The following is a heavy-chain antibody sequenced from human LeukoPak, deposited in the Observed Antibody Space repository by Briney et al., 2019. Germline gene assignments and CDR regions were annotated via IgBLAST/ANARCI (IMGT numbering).Heavy chain of an antibody. CDR2: IYYSGST. Sequence: PSGTLSLTCTVPGGSISGRYWSWIRQPPGKGLEYIGYIYYSGSTNSNPSHKSRVTISVDTSKNQFSLKLSSVTAADTAVYYCARGHMGLDYWGQGTLVTVPS. CDR1: GGSISGRY. V-gene: IGHV4-59*11. D-gene: IGHD1-26*01. CDR3: ARGHMGLDY. J-gene: IGHJ4*02.